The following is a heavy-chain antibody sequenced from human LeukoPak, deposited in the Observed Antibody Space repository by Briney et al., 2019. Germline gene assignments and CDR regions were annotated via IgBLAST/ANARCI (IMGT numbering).Heavy chain of an antibody. V-gene: IGHV3-30*04. CDR2: ISYDGSNK. CDR1: GFTFSSYA. J-gene: IGHJ6*02. D-gene: IGHD4-17*01. Sequence: PGGSLRLSCAASGFTFSSYAMHWVRQAPGKGLEWVAVISYDGSNKYYADSVKGRFTISRDNSKNTLYLQMNSLRAEDTAVYYCVAPDYGDERDYYYGMDVWGQGTTVTVSS. CDR3: VAPDYGDERDYYYGMDV.